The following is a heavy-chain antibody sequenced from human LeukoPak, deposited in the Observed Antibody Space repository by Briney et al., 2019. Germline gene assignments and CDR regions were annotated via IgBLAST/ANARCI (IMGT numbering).Heavy chain of an antibody. Sequence: SETLSLTCAVYGGSFSGYYWSWIRQPPGKGLEWIGEINHSGSTNYNPSLKSRVTISVDTSKNQFSLKLSSVTAADTAVYYCARGSHCTNGVCYLSSLHYWGQGTLVTVSS. J-gene: IGHJ4*02. CDR2: INHSGST. V-gene: IGHV4-34*01. D-gene: IGHD2-8*01. CDR3: ARGSHCTNGVCYLSSLHY. CDR1: GGSFSGYY.